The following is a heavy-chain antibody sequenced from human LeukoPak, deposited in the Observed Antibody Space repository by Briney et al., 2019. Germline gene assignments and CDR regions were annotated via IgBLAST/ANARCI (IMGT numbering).Heavy chain of an antibody. CDR2: IYYSGST. CDR1: GGSISSGGYY. V-gene: IGHV4-31*03. D-gene: IGHD3-10*01. Sequence: SQTLSLTCTVSGGSISSGGYYWSWIRQHPGKGLEWIGYIYYSGSTYINPSLESRVTISVDTSKNQFSLNLRSVTAADTAIYYCARDRGGDSLFDYWGQGTLVTVSS. CDR3: ARDRGGDSLFDY. J-gene: IGHJ4*02.